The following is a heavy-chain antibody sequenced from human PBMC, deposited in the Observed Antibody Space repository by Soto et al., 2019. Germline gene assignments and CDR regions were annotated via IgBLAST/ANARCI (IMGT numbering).Heavy chain of an antibody. Sequence: QVQLVQSGADVTKPGSSVKVSCKASGGTFSSYAISCVRQAPGQGLEWMGGIIPICGTANYAQKFQGRVTITADESTSTAYMELSSLRSEDTAVYYCASGPVEMSTIGDYFDSWVQGTLVTVSS. CDR3: ASGPVEMSTIGDYFDS. CDR1: GGTFSSYA. D-gene: IGHD1-1*01. V-gene: IGHV1-69*01. CDR2: IIPICGTA. J-gene: IGHJ4*02.